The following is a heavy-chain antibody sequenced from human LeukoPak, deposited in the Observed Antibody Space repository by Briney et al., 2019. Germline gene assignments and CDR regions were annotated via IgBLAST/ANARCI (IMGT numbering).Heavy chain of an antibody. J-gene: IGHJ4*02. CDR3: ARHDSFIPY. V-gene: IGHV3-53*01. Sequence: TSETLSLTCTVSGGSISSHYWSWIRQPPGKGLEWVSGISDSGAGTYYTDSVKGRCTISRDNSRNTVSLQLNNLRAEDTAVYFCARHDSFIPYWGQGTLVTVTS. CDR2: ISDSGAGT. D-gene: IGHD3-16*02. CDR1: GGSISSHY.